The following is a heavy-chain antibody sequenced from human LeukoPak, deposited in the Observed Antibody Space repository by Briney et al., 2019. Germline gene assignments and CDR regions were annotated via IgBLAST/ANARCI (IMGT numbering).Heavy chain of an antibody. V-gene: IGHV3-30-3*01. Sequence: GRSLRLSCAASGFTFSSYAMHWVRQAPGKGLEWVAVISYDGSNKYYADSVKGRFTISRDNSKNTLYLQMNSLRAEDTAVYYCVRGDEDIVVVPADVWGQGTLVTVSS. CDR1: GFTFSSYA. D-gene: IGHD2-2*01. CDR3: VRGDEDIVVVPADV. CDR2: ISYDGSNK. J-gene: IGHJ4*02.